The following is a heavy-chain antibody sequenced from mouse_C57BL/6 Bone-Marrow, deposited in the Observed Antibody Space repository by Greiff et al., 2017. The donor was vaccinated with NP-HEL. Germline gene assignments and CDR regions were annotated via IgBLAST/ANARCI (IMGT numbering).Heavy chain of an antibody. Sequence: QVHVKQSGPGLVQPSQSLSITCTVSGFSLTSYGVHWVRQSPGKGLERLGVIWSGGSTDSNAAFISRLSISKDNSKSQVFFKMNSLQADDTAIDYCASADEYDYDAWFAYWGQGTLVTVSA. CDR3: ASADEYDYDAWFAY. D-gene: IGHD2-4*01. J-gene: IGHJ3*01. CDR1: GFSLTSYG. V-gene: IGHV2-2*01. CDR2: IWSGGST.